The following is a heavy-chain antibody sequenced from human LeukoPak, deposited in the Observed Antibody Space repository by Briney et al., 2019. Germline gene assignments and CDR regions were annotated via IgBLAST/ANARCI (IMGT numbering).Heavy chain of an antibody. CDR3: ARDVGSSYFDY. D-gene: IGHD6-6*01. V-gene: IGHV1-2*02. J-gene: IGHJ4*02. CDR1: GYTFTGYY. CDR2: INPNSGGT. Sequence: ASVKVSYKASGYTFTGYYMHWVRQAPGQGLEWMGWINPNSGGTNYAQKFQGRVTMTRDTSISTAYMELSRLRSDDMAVYYCARDVGSSYFDYWGQGTLVTVSS.